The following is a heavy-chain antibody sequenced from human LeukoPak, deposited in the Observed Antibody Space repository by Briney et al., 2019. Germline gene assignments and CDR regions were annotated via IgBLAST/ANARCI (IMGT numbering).Heavy chain of an antibody. V-gene: IGHV1-69*01. Sequence: ASVKVSCKASGGTFSSYAISWVRQAPGQGLEWMGGIIPIFGTANYAQKFHGRVTITADESTSTAYMELSSLRSEDTAVYYCARASLDPENWFDPWGQGTLVTVSS. CDR1: GGTFSSYA. J-gene: IGHJ5*02. CDR2: IIPIFGTA. D-gene: IGHD6-6*01. CDR3: ARASLDPENWFDP.